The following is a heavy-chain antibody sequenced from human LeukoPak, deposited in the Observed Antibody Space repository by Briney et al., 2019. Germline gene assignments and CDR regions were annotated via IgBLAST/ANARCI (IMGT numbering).Heavy chain of an antibody. CDR2: TYYRYKWYS. CDR1: GDNASSSSAT. V-gene: IGHV6-1*01. J-gene: IGHJ6*02. Sequence: SQTLSLTCAISGDNASSSSATSTCTRPSPSRGLGWLGRTYYRYKWYSDYAVSVKSRITINPDTSKNHFSLQLNSVTPEDTALYYCARGSYGMAAWGQGTTVTVSS. CDR3: ARGSYGMAA.